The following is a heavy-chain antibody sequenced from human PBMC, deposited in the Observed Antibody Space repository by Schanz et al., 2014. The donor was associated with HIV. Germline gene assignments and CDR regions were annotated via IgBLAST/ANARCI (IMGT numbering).Heavy chain of an antibody. CDR2: ISGHGGSP. V-gene: IGHV3-74*02. CDR3: ATEPSDGMCGEH. J-gene: IGHJ4*02. D-gene: IGHD7-27*01. Sequence: EVQLLESGGGLVQPGGSLRLSCAASGLTFADYWMHWVRRAPGKGLVWVSRISGHGGSPTYADSVEGRFTISRDNGKKMLYLQMNSLRDEDTAVYYCATEPSDGMCGEHWGQGTLVAVSS. CDR1: GLTFADYW.